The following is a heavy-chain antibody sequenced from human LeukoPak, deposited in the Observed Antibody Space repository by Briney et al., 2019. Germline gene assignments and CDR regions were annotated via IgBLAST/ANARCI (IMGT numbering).Heavy chain of an antibody. J-gene: IGHJ4*02. D-gene: IGHD3-10*01. CDR2: IRYDGSNK. Sequence: PGGSLRLSCAASGFTFSSYGMHWVRQAPGKGLEWVAFIRYDGSNKYYADSVKGRFTISRDNSKNTLYLQMNSLRAEDTAVYYCAKEFSPPFWPSSSGSYDYWGQGTLVTVSS. V-gene: IGHV3-30*02. CDR1: GFTFSSYG. CDR3: AKEFSPPFWPSSSGSYDY.